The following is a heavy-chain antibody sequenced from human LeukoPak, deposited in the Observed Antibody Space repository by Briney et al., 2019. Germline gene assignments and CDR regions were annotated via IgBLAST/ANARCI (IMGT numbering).Heavy chain of an antibody. J-gene: IGHJ4*02. V-gene: IGHV3-53*01. CDR3: ARAEGGNHFDY. Sequence: GGSLRLSCVSSGFSVSTSYISWVRQAPGKGLEWVSVIHDDGTTHYADSVKGRFTISRDNSKNTVFLQMTSLGAEDTAIYYCARAEGGNHFDYWGQGTLVSVSS. D-gene: IGHD2/OR15-2a*01. CDR1: GFSVSTSY. CDR2: IHDDGTT.